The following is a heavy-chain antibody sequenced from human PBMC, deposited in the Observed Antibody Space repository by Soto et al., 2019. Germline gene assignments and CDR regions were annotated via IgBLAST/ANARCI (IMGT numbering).Heavy chain of an antibody. V-gene: IGHV4-30-4*01. CDR3: ARAPTRHPFTIFRVVTDYYYGMDV. Sequence: PSETLSLTCTVSGGSISSGDYYWSWIRQPPGKGLEWIGYIYYSGSTYYNPSLKSRVTISVDTSKNQFSLKLSSVTAADTAVYYCARAPTRHPFTIFRVVTDYYYGMDVWGQGTTVTVSS. CDR2: IYYSGST. D-gene: IGHD3-3*01. J-gene: IGHJ6*02. CDR1: GGSISSGDYY.